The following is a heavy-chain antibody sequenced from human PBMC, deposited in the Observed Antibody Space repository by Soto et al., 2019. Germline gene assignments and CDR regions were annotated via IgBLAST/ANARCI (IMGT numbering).Heavy chain of an antibody. J-gene: IGHJ4*02. CDR1: GLTVSSNY. CDR3: ATIIGY. V-gene: IGHV3-66*01. CDR2: IYSDDNA. D-gene: IGHD3-10*01. Sequence: EVQLVESGGGLVQPGGSLRLSCAASGLTVSSNYMSWVRRAPGKGLEWVSVIYSDDNAYYADSVKGRFTISRDNSKNTLYLQMNSLRAEDTALYYCATIIGYWGQGTLVTVSS.